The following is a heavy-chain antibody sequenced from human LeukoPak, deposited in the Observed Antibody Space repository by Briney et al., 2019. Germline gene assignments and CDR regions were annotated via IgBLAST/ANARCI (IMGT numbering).Heavy chain of an antibody. D-gene: IGHD3-3*01. J-gene: IGHJ4*02. CDR3: SPMNYDFWSGYYYYFDY. CDR2: IRSKAYGVTT. V-gene: IGHV3-49*04. Sequence: PGRSLRLSCTASGFTFGVYAMSWVRQAPGKGLEWVGFIRSKAYGVTTEYAASVKGKFTISRNDSKSIAYLQMNSLKPEDTAVYYCSPMNYDFWSGYYYYFDYWGQGTLVTVSS. CDR1: GFTFGVYA.